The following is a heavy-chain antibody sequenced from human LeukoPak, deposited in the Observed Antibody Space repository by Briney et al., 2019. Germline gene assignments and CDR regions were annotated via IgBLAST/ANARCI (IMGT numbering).Heavy chain of an antibody. CDR1: GFIFSSYV. D-gene: IGHD2-21*01. CDR2: ISVGGGDT. CDR3: AKLNLGEMAYFDS. J-gene: IGHJ4*02. V-gene: IGHV3-23*01. Sequence: GSLRLSCEASGFIFSSYVMGWVRQAPGKGLEWVSSISVGGGDTFTADSVKGRFTITRENSKNTLYLQMMGLRVEDTAIYYCAKLNLGEMAYFDSWGQGILVTVSS.